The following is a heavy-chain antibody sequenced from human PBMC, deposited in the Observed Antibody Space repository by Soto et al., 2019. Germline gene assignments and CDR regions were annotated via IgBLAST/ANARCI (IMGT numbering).Heavy chain of an antibody. CDR2: ISTSSTII. Sequence: GGSLRLSCAASGFTFSTYSMNWVRQAPGKGLEWVSYISTSSTIIYYADSVKGRFTISRDNVQNSLYLQMNSLRAEDTAVYYRARYRTVTMSNFDYWGQGTLVTVSS. D-gene: IGHD3-3*01. V-gene: IGHV3-48*01. CDR1: GFTFSTYS. CDR3: ARYRTVTMSNFDY. J-gene: IGHJ4*02.